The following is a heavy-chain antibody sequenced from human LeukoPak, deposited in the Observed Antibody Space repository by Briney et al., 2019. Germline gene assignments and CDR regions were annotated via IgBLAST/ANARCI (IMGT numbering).Heavy chain of an antibody. Sequence: PGGSLRLSCAASGFTFSSSWMSWVRQAPGKGLEWVANIKQDGSEKYYVDSVKGRFSISRDNAKNSLYLQMNSLRAEDTAVYYCARKAWAGSHYDYWGQGTLVTVSS. V-gene: IGHV3-7*01. D-gene: IGHD3-10*01. CDR1: GFTFSSSW. CDR2: IKQDGSEK. J-gene: IGHJ4*02. CDR3: ARKAWAGSHYDY.